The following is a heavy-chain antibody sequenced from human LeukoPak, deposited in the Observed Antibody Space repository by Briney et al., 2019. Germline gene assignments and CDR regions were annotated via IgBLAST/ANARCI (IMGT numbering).Heavy chain of an antibody. CDR1: GGTFSIYA. D-gene: IGHD4-23*01. J-gene: IGHJ3*02. CDR3: AILSLNDYGGNHTPDAFDI. CDR2: IIPIFGTA. V-gene: IGHV1-69*13. Sequence: SVNVSFKASGGTFSIYAISWVRQAPGQGLEWMGGIIPIFGTANYAQKFQGRVTITADESTSTAYMELSSLRSEDTAVYYCAILSLNDYGGNHTPDAFDIWGQGTMVTVSS.